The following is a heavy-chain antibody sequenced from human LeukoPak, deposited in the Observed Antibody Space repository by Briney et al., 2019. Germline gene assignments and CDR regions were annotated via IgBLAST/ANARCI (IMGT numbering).Heavy chain of an antibody. CDR1: GYTFNTYG. CDR3: ARWSYSSDWYFGTFDI. V-gene: IGHV1-18*01. CDR2: ISTYGGNT. Sequence: ASVKVSCKASGYTFNTYGISWVRQAPGQGLEWMGRISTYGGNTNYAQNLQGRVTMTTDTSTRTACMELRSLRSGDTAVYYCARWSYSSDWYFGTFDIWGQGTTVTISS. J-gene: IGHJ3*02. D-gene: IGHD6-19*01.